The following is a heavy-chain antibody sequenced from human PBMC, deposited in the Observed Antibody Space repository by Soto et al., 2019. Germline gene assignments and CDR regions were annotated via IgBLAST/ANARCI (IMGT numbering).Heavy chain of an antibody. D-gene: IGHD4-17*01. V-gene: IGHV1-8*01. CDR1: GYTFTSYD. CDR3: ARTLYGDNVDY. CDR2: MNPNSGNT. Sequence: QVQLVQSGAEVKKPGASVKVSCKASGYTFTSYDINWVRQATGQGLEWMGWMNPNSGNTGYAQKFQGRVTMAMTTSIRTAYMELSRLGSEDTAVDYCARTLYGDNVDYWGQGTLVTVSS. J-gene: IGHJ4*02.